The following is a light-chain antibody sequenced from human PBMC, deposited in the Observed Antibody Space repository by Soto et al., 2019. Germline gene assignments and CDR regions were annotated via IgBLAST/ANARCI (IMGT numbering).Light chain of an antibody. CDR1: QSVSSSY. CDR3: QKYNKGPLT. Sequence: DIVLPQSPATLSLSPGESATLSCRASQSVSSSYLAWYQQKPGQAPRLLIYGASTRATGIAARFSGSGSGTEFTLTISSLQPEEFGVYYCQKYNKGPLTVGKGTKVDI. V-gene: IGKV3-15*01. CDR2: GAS. J-gene: IGKJ1*01.